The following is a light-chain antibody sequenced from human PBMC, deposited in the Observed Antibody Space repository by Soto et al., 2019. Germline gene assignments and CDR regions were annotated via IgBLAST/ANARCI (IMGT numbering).Light chain of an antibody. Sequence: DIQVPQAPSTLSASVGDRVSITCRASQRVDRYLAWYQQKHGKAPHLLIYDASSLESGVPSRFSGSGSGTEFTLTISCLQSEDFATYYCQQYYTYPPWTFGQGTKVEIK. J-gene: IGKJ1*01. CDR2: DAS. CDR3: QQYYTYPPWT. CDR1: QRVDRY. V-gene: IGKV1-5*01.